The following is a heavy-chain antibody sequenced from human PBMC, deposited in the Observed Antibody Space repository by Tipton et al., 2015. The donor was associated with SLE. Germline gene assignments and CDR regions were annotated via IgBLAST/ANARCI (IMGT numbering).Heavy chain of an antibody. CDR1: GFTFSSYG. V-gene: IGHV3-33*01. CDR3: AASIAALTPFDY. D-gene: IGHD6-6*01. Sequence: SGFTFSSYGMHWVRQAPGKGLEWVAVIWYDGSNKYYADSVKGRFTISRDNSKNTLYLQMNSLRAEDTAVYYCAASIAALTPFDYWGQGTLVTVSS. CDR2: IWYDGSNK. J-gene: IGHJ4*02.